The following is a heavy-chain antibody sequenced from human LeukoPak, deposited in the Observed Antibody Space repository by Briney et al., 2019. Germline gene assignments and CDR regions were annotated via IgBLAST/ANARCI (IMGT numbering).Heavy chain of an antibody. Sequence: GGSLRLSCAASGFTFSTYCMHWVRQAPGKGPMWVSRICPDGTVTNYADSVKARFIISRDNARNTVYLQMSSLRVEDTAVYYCVRDFRSVDYWGQGTLVTVSS. J-gene: IGHJ4*02. CDR2: ICPDGTVT. CDR3: VRDFRSVDY. CDR1: GFTFSTYC. V-gene: IGHV3-74*01.